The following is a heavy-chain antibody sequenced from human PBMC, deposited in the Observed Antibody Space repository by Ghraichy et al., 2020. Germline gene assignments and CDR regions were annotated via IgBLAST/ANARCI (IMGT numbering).Heavy chain of an antibody. CDR1: GFTFSSYA. CDR3: AKVVSYYDSSGYYYGALRY. J-gene: IGHJ4*02. D-gene: IGHD3-22*01. V-gene: IGHV3-23*01. CDR2: ISGSGGST. Sequence: GESLNISCAASGFTFSSYAMSWVRQAPGKGLEWVSAISGSGGSTYYADSVKGRFTISRDNSKNTLYLQMNSLRAEDTAVYYCAKVVSYYDSSGYYYGALRYWGQGTLVTVSS.